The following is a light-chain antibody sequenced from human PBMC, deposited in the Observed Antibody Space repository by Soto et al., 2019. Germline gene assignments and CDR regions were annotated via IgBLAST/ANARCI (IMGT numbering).Light chain of an antibody. V-gene: IGKV1-33*01. CDR3: QQYSSLPLS. CDR1: QDISNF. J-gene: IGKJ3*01. CDR2: DAT. Sequence: DIQMTQSPSSLSASVGDRVTMTCQASQDISNFVHWFQQKPGKAPKLLIYDATNLETGVPSRFSGRGSGTDFTLTISSLQPEDIATYYCQQYSSLPLSFGPGTKVAIK.